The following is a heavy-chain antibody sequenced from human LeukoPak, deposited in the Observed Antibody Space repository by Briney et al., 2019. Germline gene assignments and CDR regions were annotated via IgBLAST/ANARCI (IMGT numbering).Heavy chain of an antibody. CDR2: ISWNSGSI. V-gene: IGHV3-9*01. Sequence: GGSLRLSCAASGFTFDDYAMHWVRQAPGKGLEWVSGISWNSGSIGYADSVKGRFTISRDNAKNSLYLQMNSLRAEDTALYYCAKDMTYYYDSSGYYASRNAFDIWGQGTMVTVSS. J-gene: IGHJ3*02. CDR1: GFTFDDYA. CDR3: AKDMTYYYDSSGYYASRNAFDI. D-gene: IGHD3-22*01.